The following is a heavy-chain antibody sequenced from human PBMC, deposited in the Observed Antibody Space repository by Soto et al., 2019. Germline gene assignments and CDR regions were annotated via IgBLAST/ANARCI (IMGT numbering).Heavy chain of an antibody. CDR1: GGTFSSYA. J-gene: IGHJ4*02. Sequence: QVQLVQSGAEVKKPGSSVKVSCKASGGTFSSYAISWVRQAPGQGLEWMGGIIPIFGTANYAQKLQGRVTMTTDTSTSTAYMELRSLRSDDTAVYYCARDRLWDYGDYGIDYWGQGTLVTVSS. V-gene: IGHV1-69*06. CDR2: IIPIFGTA. CDR3: ARDRLWDYGDYGIDY. D-gene: IGHD4-17*01.